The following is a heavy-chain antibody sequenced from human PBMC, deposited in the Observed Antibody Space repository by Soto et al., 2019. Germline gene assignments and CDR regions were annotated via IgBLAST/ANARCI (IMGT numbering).Heavy chain of an antibody. CDR1: GGSINSGDYS. V-gene: IGHV4-30-2*01. Sequence: SETLSLTCAVSGGSINSGDYSWSWIRKPPGKGLEWIGYIFHSGSTYYNPSLKSRVTISVDRSKNQFSLKLSSVTAADSAVYYCARRLSNYFDYWDQGTLVTVSS. CDR3: ARRLSNYFDY. CDR2: IFHSGST. J-gene: IGHJ4*02.